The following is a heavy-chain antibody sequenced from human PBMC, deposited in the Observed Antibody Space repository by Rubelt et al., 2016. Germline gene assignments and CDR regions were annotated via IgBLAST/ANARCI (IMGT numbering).Heavy chain of an antibody. CDR2: MNPNSGNT. Sequence: QVQLVQSGAEVKKPGALVKVSCKASGYTFTSYDINWVRQATGHGLEWMGWMNPNSGNTGCAQKFQDRVTMTRNTSVSTADMGLSSKRSEDTAVDYCARGYYYGSGDWGQGTLSPSPQ. D-gene: IGHD3-10*01. CDR1: GYTFTSYD. J-gene: IGHJ4*02. V-gene: IGHV1-8*01. CDR3: ARGYYYGSGD.